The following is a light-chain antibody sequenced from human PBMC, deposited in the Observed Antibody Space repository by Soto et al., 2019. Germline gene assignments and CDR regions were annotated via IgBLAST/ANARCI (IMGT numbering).Light chain of an antibody. Sequence: DIQMTQSPSTLSASVGDRVTITCRASQNINSWLAWYQQKPGKAPKLLIYVASNLQSGVPSRFSGSGSGTEFTLTISSLQPDDFATYYCQHYNSYSEAFGQGTKVDIK. V-gene: IGKV1-5*01. CDR3: QHYNSYSEA. CDR2: VAS. J-gene: IGKJ1*01. CDR1: QNINSW.